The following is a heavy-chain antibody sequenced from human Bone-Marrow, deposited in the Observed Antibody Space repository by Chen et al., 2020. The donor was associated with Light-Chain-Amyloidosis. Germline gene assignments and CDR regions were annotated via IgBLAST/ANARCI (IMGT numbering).Heavy chain of an antibody. J-gene: IGHJ4*02. CDR3: ARSLWSRITIFGVVISPIFDY. V-gene: IGHV4-39*07. Sequence: QLQESGPGLVEPSKTLSLTCAVSGASMSSSEYYWGWMRQTPGKGLEWIGSIYYSGSTYYNPSLKSRVTISVDTSKNQFSLKLSSVTAADTAVYYCARSLWSRITIFGVVISPIFDYWGQGTLVTVSS. CDR2: IYYSGST. CDR1: GASMSSSEYY. D-gene: IGHD3-3*01.